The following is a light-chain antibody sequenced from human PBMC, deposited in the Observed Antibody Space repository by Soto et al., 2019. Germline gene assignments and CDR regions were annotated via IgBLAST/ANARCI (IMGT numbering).Light chain of an antibody. CDR3: GTWDSSLSAYV. V-gene: IGLV1-51*01. J-gene: IGLJ1*01. Sequence: QSVLTQPPSVSAAPGQKVTISCSGSSSNIGNNYVSWYQQLPGTAPKLLIYDNNKRPSGIPDRFSDSKSGTSATPAITGLQTGDEADYYCGTWDSSLSAYVFGTGTKGTVL. CDR2: DNN. CDR1: SSNIGNNY.